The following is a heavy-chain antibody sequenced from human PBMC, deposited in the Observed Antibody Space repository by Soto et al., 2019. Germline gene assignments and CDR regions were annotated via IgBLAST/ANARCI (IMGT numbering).Heavy chain of an antibody. J-gene: IGHJ6*02. CDR1: GFTFSSYA. D-gene: IGHD5-18*01. CDR3: GLCELSDTAMVDYYYYGMDV. CDR2: ISGSGGST. Sequence: GGSLRLSCAASGFTFSSYAMSWVRQAPGKGLEWVSAISGSGGSTYYADSVKGRFTISRDNSKNTLYLQMNSLRAEDTAVYYCGLCELSDTAMVDYYYYGMDVWGQGTTVTVSS. V-gene: IGHV3-23*01.